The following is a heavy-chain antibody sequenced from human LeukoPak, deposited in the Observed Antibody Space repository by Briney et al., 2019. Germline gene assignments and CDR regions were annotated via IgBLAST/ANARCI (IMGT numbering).Heavy chain of an antibody. D-gene: IGHD3/OR15-3a*01. CDR2: ISGSGGST. J-gene: IGHJ4*02. V-gene: IGHV3-23*01. Sequence: GGSLRLSCAASGFTFSSYAMGWVRQAPGKGLEWVSAISGSGGSTYYADSVKGRFTTSRDKSNNTLYLQMHSLGADDTAVYYCAKVATWTYFDYWGQGTLVTVSS. CDR1: GFTFSSYA. CDR3: AKVATWTYFDY.